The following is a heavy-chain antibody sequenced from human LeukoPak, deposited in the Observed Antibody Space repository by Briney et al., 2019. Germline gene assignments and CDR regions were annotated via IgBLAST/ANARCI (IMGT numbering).Heavy chain of an antibody. CDR3: AHYDFWSGHALDI. V-gene: IGHV3-66*01. D-gene: IGHD3-3*01. CDR2: IYTGGGT. CDR1: ESIVSGNY. Sequence: SGGSLRLSCAASESIVSGNYMTWVRQAPGKGLEWLSVIYTGGGTYYADSVKGRFTISGDTSKTTVYLQMNSLRGDDTAIYYCAHYDFWSGHALDIWGQGTMVTVSS. J-gene: IGHJ3*02.